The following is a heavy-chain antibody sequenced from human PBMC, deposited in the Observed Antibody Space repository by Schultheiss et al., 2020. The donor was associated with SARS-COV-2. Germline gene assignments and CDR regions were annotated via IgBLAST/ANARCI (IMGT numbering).Heavy chain of an antibody. CDR2: IYYSGST. Sequence: QTLSLTCTVSGGSISSYYWSWIRQPPGKGLEWIGYIYYSGSTNYNPSLKSRVTISVDTSKNQFSLKLSSVTAADTAVYYCARGVIVVVPAAIVYYYYYYMDVWGKGTTVTVSS. J-gene: IGHJ6*03. CDR1: GGSISSYY. V-gene: IGHV4-59*12. CDR3: ARGVIVVVPAAIVYYYYYYMDV. D-gene: IGHD2-2*01.